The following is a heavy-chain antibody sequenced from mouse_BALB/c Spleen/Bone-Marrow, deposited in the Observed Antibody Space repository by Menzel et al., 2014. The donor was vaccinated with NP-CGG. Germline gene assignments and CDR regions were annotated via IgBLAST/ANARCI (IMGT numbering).Heavy chain of an antibody. V-gene: IGHV14-3*02. CDR3: ARRLRSAMDY. J-gene: IGHJ4*01. Sequence: EVQGVESGAELVKPGASVKLSCTASGFNIKDTYMHWVKQRPEQGLEWIGRIDPANGNTKYDPKFQGKATITADTSSNTAYLQLSSLTSEDTAVYYCARRLRSAMDYWGQGTSVTVSS. CDR1: GFNIKDTY. CDR2: IDPANGNT. D-gene: IGHD1-1*01.